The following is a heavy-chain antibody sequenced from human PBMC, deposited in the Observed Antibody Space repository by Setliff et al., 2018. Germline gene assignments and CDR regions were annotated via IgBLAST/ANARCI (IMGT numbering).Heavy chain of an antibody. D-gene: IGHD2-8*02. Sequence: ASVKVSCKASGYTFSSNAFHWVRQAPGQALEWLGWIHAGSSNTLYSQRFQDRITISRDTSATTVHMELSSLRSDDTAVYYCARMSTSGPHYDYWGQGTLVTVSS. CDR3: ARMSTSGPHYDY. V-gene: IGHV1-3*01. J-gene: IGHJ4*02. CDR2: IHAGSSNT. CDR1: GYTFSSNA.